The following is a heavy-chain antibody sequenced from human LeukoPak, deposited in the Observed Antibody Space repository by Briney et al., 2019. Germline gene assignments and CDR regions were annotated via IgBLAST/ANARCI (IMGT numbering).Heavy chain of an antibody. CDR1: GGTFSSYA. D-gene: IGHD3-9*01. CDR3: ARVVYDILTGYSSYFDY. Sequence: SVKVSCKASGGTFSSYAISWVRQAPGQGLEWMGRIIPILGIANYAQKFQGRVTITADKSTSTAYMELSSLRSEDTAVYYCARVVYDILTGYSSYFDYWGQGTLVTVSP. CDR2: IIPILGIA. J-gene: IGHJ4*02. V-gene: IGHV1-69*04.